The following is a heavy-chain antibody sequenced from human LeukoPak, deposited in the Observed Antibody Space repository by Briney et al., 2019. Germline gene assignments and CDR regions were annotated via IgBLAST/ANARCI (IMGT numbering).Heavy chain of an antibody. CDR1: GYTFTSYG. CDR2: ISAYNGNT. J-gene: IGHJ6*02. D-gene: IGHD2-2*02. Sequence: GASVKVSCKASGYTFTSYGISWVRQAPGQGLEWMGWISAYNGNTNYAQKLQGRVTMTTDTSTSTAYMELRSLRSDDTAVYYCARDLRYCSSTSCYKYYYGMDVWGQGTTVTVSS. V-gene: IGHV1-18*01. CDR3: ARDLRYCSSTSCYKYYYGMDV.